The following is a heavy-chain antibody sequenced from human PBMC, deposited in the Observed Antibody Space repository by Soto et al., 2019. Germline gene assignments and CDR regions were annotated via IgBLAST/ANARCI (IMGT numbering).Heavy chain of an antibody. CDR2: ISYDGSNK. Sequence: QVQLVESGGGVVQPGTSLRLSCAASGFTFSRYGMHWVRQAPGKGLEWVALISYDGSNKHYADSVKGRFTISRDSSKNTLYLQLNSLRTEDTAVYYCAKDRFATWNDWSYFDYWGQGTLVTVSS. V-gene: IGHV3-30*18. CDR1: GFTFSRYG. CDR3: AKDRFATWNDWSYFDY. J-gene: IGHJ4*02. D-gene: IGHD1-1*01.